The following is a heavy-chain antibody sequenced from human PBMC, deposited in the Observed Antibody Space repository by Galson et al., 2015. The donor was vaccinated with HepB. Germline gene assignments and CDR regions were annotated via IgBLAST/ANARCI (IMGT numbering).Heavy chain of an antibody. CDR2: IIPGGRP. Sequence: SLRLSCAASGFTFINYDMDWARQAPGKGLEWVAGIIPGGRPFYADSVRGRFTISRDNSRNTLYLQMNGLRAEDTAVYYCAKEDDLPGDYAHFHNWGQGTLVTVSS. J-gene: IGHJ1*01. V-gene: IGHV3-23*01. CDR3: AKEDDLPGDYAHFHN. CDR1: GFTFINYD. D-gene: IGHD3-16*01.